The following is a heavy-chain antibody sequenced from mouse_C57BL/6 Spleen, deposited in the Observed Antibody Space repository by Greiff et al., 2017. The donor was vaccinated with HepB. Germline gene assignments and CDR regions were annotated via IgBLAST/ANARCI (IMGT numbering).Heavy chain of an antibody. D-gene: IGHD2-3*01. CDR2: IDPSDSET. CDR3: ARKGAYDGYYVDY. J-gene: IGHJ2*01. Sequence: QVQLQQPGAELVRPGSSVKLSCKASGYTFTSYWMHWVKQRPIQGLEWIGNIDPSDSETHYNQKFKDKATLTVDKSSSTAYMQLSSLTSEDSAVYYCARKGAYDGYYVDYWGQGTTLTVFS. V-gene: IGHV1-52*01. CDR1: GYTFTSYW.